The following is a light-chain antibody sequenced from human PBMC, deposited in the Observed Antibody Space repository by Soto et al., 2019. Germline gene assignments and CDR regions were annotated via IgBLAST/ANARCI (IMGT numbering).Light chain of an antibody. CDR1: SSDIGAYNY. Sequence: QSVLTQPASVSGSPGQSIAISCTGSSSDIGAYNYVFWYQQHPGKAPKLMIYDVNNRPSGVSDRFSGSKSGNTASLTISGLQAEDEADYYCSSYTSESTDVLGTGTKVTVL. CDR2: DVN. J-gene: IGLJ1*01. V-gene: IGLV2-14*03. CDR3: SSYTSESTDV.